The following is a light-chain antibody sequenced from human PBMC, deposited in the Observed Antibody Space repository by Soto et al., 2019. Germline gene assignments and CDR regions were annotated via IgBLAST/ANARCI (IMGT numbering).Light chain of an antibody. CDR3: SSYTSSSTLVV. J-gene: IGLJ2*01. V-gene: IGLV2-14*01. CDR1: SSDVGGYNY. Sequence: QSVLTQPASVSGSPGQSITISCIGTSSDVGGYNYVSWYQQHPGKAPKLMIYDVSNRPSGVSNRFSGSKSGNTASLTISGLQAEDEADYYCSSYTSSSTLVVFGGGTKLTVL. CDR2: DVS.